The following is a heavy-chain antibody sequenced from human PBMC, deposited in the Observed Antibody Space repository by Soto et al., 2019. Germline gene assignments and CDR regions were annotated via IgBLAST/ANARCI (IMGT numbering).Heavy chain of an antibody. J-gene: IGHJ2*01. D-gene: IGHD3-16*01. CDR3: AKDRWGIGRAWYFDL. V-gene: IGHV3-23*01. CDR2: ISGSGGST. CDR1: GFTFSIYA. Sequence: PGGSLRLSCAASGFTFSIYAMSWVRQAPGKGLEWVSAISGSGGSTYYADSVKGRFTISRDNSKNTLYLQMNSLRAEDTAVYYCAKDRWGIGRAWYFDLWGRGTLVTVSS.